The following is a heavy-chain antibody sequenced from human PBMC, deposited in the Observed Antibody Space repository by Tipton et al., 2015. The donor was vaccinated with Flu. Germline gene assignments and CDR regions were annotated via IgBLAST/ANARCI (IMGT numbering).Heavy chain of an antibody. CDR2: IIGMFGTT. Sequence: QLVQSGAEVKKPGSSVKVSCKASGGGFSSYAISWVRQAPGQGLEWVGGIIGMFGTTNYAQKFHGRVTITAEELTSTAYLDLNSLPSEDTAVYYCAGGDHYYDSNGWSIWGQGTMVTVSS. CDR3: AGGDHYYDSNGWSI. CDR1: GGGFSSYA. V-gene: IGHV1-69*01. J-gene: IGHJ3*02. D-gene: IGHD3-22*01.